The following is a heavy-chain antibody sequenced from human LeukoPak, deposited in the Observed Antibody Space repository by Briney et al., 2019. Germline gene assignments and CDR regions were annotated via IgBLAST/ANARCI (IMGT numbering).Heavy chain of an antibody. D-gene: IGHD3-22*01. Sequence: PGRSLRLSCAASGLTFSSYAMSWVRQAPGKGLEWVSAISGSGGSTYYADSVKGRFTISRDNSKNTLYLQMNSLRAEDTAVYYCAKDSWGSSGTYYFDYWGQGTLVTVSS. CDR1: GLTFSSYA. J-gene: IGHJ4*02. V-gene: IGHV3-23*01. CDR3: AKDSWGSSGTYYFDY. CDR2: ISGSGGST.